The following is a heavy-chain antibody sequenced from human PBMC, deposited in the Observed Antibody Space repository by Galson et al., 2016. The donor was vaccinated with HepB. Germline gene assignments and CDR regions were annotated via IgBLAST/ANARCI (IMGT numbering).Heavy chain of an antibody. CDR2: ISTSGTTI. CDR3: VRDGEWFPGMGDV. D-gene: IGHD3-3*01. V-gene: IGHV3-48*02. CDR1: GFAFSNYN. J-gene: IGHJ6*02. Sequence: SLRLSCAASGFAFSNYNMNWVRQAPGKGLEWLPYISTSGTTIYYADSVKGRFTISRDNARTSLYLQMNSLRDEETAVYYCVRDGEWFPGMGDVWGQGTTVTVSS.